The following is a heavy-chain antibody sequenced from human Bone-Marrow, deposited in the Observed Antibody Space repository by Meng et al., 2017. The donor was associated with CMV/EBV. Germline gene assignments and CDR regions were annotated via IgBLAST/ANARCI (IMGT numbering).Heavy chain of an antibody. Sequence: GESLKISCAASGFTFSSYAMHWVRQAPGKGMEWVAVISYDGSNKYYADSVKGRFTISRDNSKNTLYLQMNSLRAEDTAVYYCARGYYDTEGYFDYWGQGTLVTVSS. V-gene: IGHV3-30*04. D-gene: IGHD3-22*01. CDR3: ARGYYDTEGYFDY. CDR2: ISYDGSNK. CDR1: GFTFSSYA. J-gene: IGHJ4*02.